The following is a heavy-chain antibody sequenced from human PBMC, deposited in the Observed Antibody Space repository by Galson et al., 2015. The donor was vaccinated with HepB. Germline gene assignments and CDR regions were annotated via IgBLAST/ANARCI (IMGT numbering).Heavy chain of an antibody. J-gene: IGHJ4*02. D-gene: IGHD3-3*01. CDR3: ARRDFDDEVFDY. Sequence: SVKVSCKASGYTFTSHTLDWLRQAPGQGPEWVGRINPYNGQTDFPQKFQGRVTMTIETSTSTAYMELRSLRSDDTAVYYCARRDFDDEVFDYWGQGTLVTVSS. CDR2: INPYNGQT. V-gene: IGHV1-18*01. CDR1: GYTFTSHT.